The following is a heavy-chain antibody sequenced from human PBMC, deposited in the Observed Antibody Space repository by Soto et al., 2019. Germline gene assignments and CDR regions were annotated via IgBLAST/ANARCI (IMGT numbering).Heavy chain of an antibody. D-gene: IGHD3-22*01. CDR3: ARAHRYYDYPDI. CDR2: SSYSGST. CDR1: GGSIIRSSYY. Sequence: SEALSLTCTVSGGSIIRSSYYWGLIRQPPGKGLEWIGSSSYSGSTYYNPSLKSRVTISVDTSKSQFSLKLSSVTAADTAVYYCARAHRYYDYPDIWGQGTTVTVSS. J-gene: IGHJ3*02. V-gene: IGHV4-39*01.